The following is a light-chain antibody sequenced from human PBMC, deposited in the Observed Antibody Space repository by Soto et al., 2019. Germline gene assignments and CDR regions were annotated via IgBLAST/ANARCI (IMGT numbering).Light chain of an antibody. CDR2: GAS. CDR1: QSVSSSY. Sequence: EIVLTQSPGTLSLSPGERATLSCRASQSVSSSYLAWYQQKPGQAPRLLIYGASSRATGIPDRFSGSGSGTDFTLTISRLEPDDFAVSYCQQYGSSPSKFGQGTKVDIK. CDR3: QQYGSSPSK. V-gene: IGKV3-20*01. J-gene: IGKJ1*01.